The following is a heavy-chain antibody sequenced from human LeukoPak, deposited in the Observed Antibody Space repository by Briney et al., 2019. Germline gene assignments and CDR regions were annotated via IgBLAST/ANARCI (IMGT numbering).Heavy chain of an antibody. CDR3: AKSGTRSSWSPRVKTYLDY. D-gene: IGHD6-13*01. V-gene: IGHV3-30*18. Sequence: GGSLRLSCAASGFTFSTYGMHWVRQAPGKGLEWVAVISYDGSNKYYAGSVKGRFTISRDNSKNTLYLQMNSLRAEDTAVYYCAKSGTRSSWSPRVKTYLDYWGQGTLVTVSS. CDR2: ISYDGSNK. CDR1: GFTFSTYG. J-gene: IGHJ4*02.